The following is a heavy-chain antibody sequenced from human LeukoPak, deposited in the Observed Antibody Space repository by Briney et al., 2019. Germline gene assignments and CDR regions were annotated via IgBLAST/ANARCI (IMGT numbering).Heavy chain of an antibody. V-gene: IGHV1-18*01. J-gene: IGHJ5*02. CDR2: ISAYNGNT. Sequence: ASVKVSCKASGYTFTSYDINWVRQAPGQGLEWMGWISAYNGNTNYAQKLQGRVTMTTDTSTSTAYMELRSLRSDDTAVYYCARDNSVGDTAWWFDPWGQGTLVTVSS. CDR1: GYTFTSYD. CDR3: ARDNSVGDTAWWFDP. D-gene: IGHD1-26*01.